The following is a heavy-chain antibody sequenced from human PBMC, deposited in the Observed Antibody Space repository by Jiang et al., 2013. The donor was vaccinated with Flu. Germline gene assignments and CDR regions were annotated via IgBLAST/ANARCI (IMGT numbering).Heavy chain of an antibody. J-gene: IGHJ4*02. V-gene: IGHV3-21*01. CDR2: ISSSSSYI. CDR1: GFTFSSYS. D-gene: IGHD3-22*01. CDR3: AKVDPYYYDSSAYYFDY. Sequence: VQLLESGGGLVKPGGSLRLSCAASGFTFSSYSMNWVRQAPGKGLEWVSSISSSSSYIYYADSVKGRFTISRDNAKNSLYLQMNSLRAEDTAVYYCAKVDPYYYDSSAYYFDYWGQGTLVTVSS.